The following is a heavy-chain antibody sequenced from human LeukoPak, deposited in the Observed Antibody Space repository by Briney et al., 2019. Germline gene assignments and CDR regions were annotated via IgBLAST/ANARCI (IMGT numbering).Heavy chain of an antibody. J-gene: IGHJ6*02. CDR1: GFTFSDYY. D-gene: IGHD6-6*01. CDR2: ISSSGSTI. CDR3: ARSEYSSSSGGGYYGMDV. V-gene: IGHV3-11*01. Sequence: PGGSLRLSCAASGFTFSDYYMSWIRQAPGKGLEWVPYISSSGSTIYYADSVKGRFTISRDNAKNSLYLQMNSLRAEDTAVYYCARSEYSSSSGGGYYGMDVWGQGTTVTVSS.